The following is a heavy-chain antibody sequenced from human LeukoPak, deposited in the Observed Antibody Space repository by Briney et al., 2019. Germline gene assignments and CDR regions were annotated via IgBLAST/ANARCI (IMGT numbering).Heavy chain of an antibody. CDR1: GGSFSSYA. J-gene: IGHJ3*02. V-gene: IGHV1-69*13. CDR3: ARVKSYYYDTSDKDAFDI. Sequence: SVKVSCKASGGSFSSYAISWVRQAPGQGLEWMGGILPIVNTADYAQKFQGRVTITADESTSTAYMDLSSLRSEDTAVYYCARVKSYYYDTSDKDAFDIWGQGTMVTVSS. D-gene: IGHD3-22*01. CDR2: ILPIVNTA.